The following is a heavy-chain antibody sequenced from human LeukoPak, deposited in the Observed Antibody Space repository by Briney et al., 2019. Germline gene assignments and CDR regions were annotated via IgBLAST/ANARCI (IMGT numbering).Heavy chain of an antibody. V-gene: IGHV3-11*01. Sequence: GGSLRLSCAASGFTPSDYYMSWVRQAPGRGLEWISYMTSGSSIAHYADSVEGRFTISRDNTKSSLTLQMNSLSAEDTAVYYCARDGYRDSGSHFDSWGQGTPVTVSS. CDR1: GFTPSDYY. D-gene: IGHD3-10*01. CDR2: MTSGSSIA. J-gene: IGHJ4*02. CDR3: ARDGYRDSGSHFDS.